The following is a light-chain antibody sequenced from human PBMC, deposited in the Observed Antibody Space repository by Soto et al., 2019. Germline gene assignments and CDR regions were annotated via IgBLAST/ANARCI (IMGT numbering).Light chain of an antibody. CDR3: CSFAGGYTWV. V-gene: IGLV2-11*01. CDR1: SSDVGGYKY. Sequence: SVLTQPRSVSGSPGQSVTISCTGTSSDVGGYKYVSWYQQHPGKAPKLMIYDVSQRPSVVPDRFSGSKTGNTASLTISGLQAEDEADYYCCSFAGGYTWVFGTGTKVTVL. CDR2: DVS. J-gene: IGLJ1*01.